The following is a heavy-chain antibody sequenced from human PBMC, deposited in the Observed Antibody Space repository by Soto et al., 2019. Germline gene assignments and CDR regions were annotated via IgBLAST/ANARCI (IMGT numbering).Heavy chain of an antibody. CDR2: IYYSGST. D-gene: IGHD6-13*01. CDR1: GGSISSYY. J-gene: IGHJ4*02. CDR3: ARDSLGSWYPWAFDY. V-gene: IGHV4-59*01. Sequence: SETLSLTCTVSGGSISSYYWSWIRQPPGKGLKWIGYIYYSGSTNYNPSLKSRVTISVDTSKNQFSLKLSSVTAADTAVYYCARDSLGSWYPWAFDYRGQGTLVTVSS.